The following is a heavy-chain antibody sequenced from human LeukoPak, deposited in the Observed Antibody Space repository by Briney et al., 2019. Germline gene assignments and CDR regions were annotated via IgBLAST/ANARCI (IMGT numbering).Heavy chain of an antibody. CDR1: GGSMSSTTYY. J-gene: IGHJ3*01. V-gene: IGHV4-31*03. CDR3: ARENIATRLLSFDF. D-gene: IGHD6-6*01. Sequence: PSETLSLTCTVSGGSMSSTTYYWSWIRHHPEKGLEWIGYIYYNVGPYYSPSLKGRLTISVDAYKNQFSMQLSSVTAADTAMYYYARENIATRLLSFDFWGQGTMVTVSS. CDR2: IYYNVGP.